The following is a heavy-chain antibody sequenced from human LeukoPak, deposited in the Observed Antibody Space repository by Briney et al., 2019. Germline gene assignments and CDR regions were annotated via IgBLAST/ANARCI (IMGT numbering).Heavy chain of an antibody. CDR3: ARDRNFPAYYFDY. J-gene: IGHJ4*02. D-gene: IGHD1-14*01. Sequence: GGSLRLSCAASGFTFSSYAMHWVRQAPGKGLEWLAVIWYDGSEKYYADSVQGRFTISRDNSKNALYLQMDSLRAEDTAVYYCARDRNFPAYYFDYWGQGAPVTVSS. CDR1: GFTFSSYA. V-gene: IGHV3-33*08. CDR2: IWYDGSEK.